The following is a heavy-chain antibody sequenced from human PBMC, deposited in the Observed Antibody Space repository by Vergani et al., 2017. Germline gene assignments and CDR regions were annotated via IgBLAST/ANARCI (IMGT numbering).Heavy chain of an antibody. CDR1: GYSFTSYW. D-gene: IGHD7-27*01. CDR2: IYPGDSDT. Sequence: EVQLVQSGAEVKKPGESLKISCTGSGYSFTSYWIGWVRQMPGKGLEWMGIIYPGDSDTRYSPSFQGQVTISADKSISTAYLQWSSLKASDTAMYYCARRPPTGESRYWYFDLWGRGTLVTVSS. CDR3: ARRPPTGESRYWYFDL. V-gene: IGHV5-51*01. J-gene: IGHJ2*01.